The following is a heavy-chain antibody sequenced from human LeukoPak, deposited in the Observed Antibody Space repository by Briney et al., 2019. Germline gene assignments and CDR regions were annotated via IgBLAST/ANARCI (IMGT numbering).Heavy chain of an antibody. D-gene: IGHD6-19*01. CDR2: IYYSGST. CDR3: ARVYSSGWYRAFDI. J-gene: IGHJ3*02. V-gene: IGHV4-39*01. Sequence: SETLSLTCTVSGGSISSSSYYWGWIRQPPGKGLEWIGSIYYSGSTYYNPSLKSRVTISVDTSKNQFSLKLSSVTAADTAVYYCARVYSSGWYRAFDIWGQGTMVTASS. CDR1: GGSISSSSYY.